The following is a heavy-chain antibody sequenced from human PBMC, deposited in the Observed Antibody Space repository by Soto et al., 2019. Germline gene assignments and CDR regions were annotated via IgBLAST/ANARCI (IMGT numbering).Heavy chain of an antibody. CDR1: GGSISSGGCY. V-gene: IGHV4-31*03. D-gene: IGHD6-6*01. CDR2: IYYSGST. J-gene: IGHJ6*02. CDR3: ARDTIAARRDYYYGMDV. Sequence: ILSLTCTVSGGSISSGGCYWSWIRQHPGKGLEWIGYIYYSGSTYYNPSLKSRVTISVDTSKNQFSLKLSSVTAADTAVYYCARDTIAARRDYYYGMDVWGQGTTVTVSS.